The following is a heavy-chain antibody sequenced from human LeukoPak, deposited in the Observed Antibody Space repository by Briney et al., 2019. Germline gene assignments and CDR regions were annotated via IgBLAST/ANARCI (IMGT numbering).Heavy chain of an antibody. CDR3: AKATRNWGSGNYFDY. CDR2: ISGSGGST. CDR1: GFTFSSYA. V-gene: IGHV3-23*01. J-gene: IGHJ4*02. D-gene: IGHD7-27*01. Sequence: QPGGSLRLSCAASGFTFSSYAMSSVRQAPGKGLEWVSAISGSGGSTYYADSVKGQFTISRDNSKNTLYMQMNSLRAEDTAVYYCAKATRNWGSGNYFDYWGQGTLVTVSS.